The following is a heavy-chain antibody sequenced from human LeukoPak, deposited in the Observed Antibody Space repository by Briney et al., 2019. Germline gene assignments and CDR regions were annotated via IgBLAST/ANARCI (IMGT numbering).Heavy chain of an antibody. CDR3: AKNLGPFDV. CDR1: GFTFNDFA. J-gene: IGHJ3*01. D-gene: IGHD3-16*01. CDR2: ICVAGT. V-gene: IGHV3-23*01. Sequence: PGGSLRLSCAASGFTFNDFAMTWVRQAPGKGLEWVSSICVAGTDYANSVKGRFTISRDNSKNMLYLQLNSLRAGDTAMYYCAKNLGPFDVRGQRTIVTVSS.